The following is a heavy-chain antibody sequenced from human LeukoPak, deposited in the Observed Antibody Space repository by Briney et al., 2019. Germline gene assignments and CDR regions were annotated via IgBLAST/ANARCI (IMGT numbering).Heavy chain of an antibody. Sequence: GGSLRLSCAASGFTFPNYWMNWVRQAPGKGLEWVSSISSSSSYIYYADSVKGRFTISRDNAKNSLYLQMNSLRAEDTAVYYCARDGWPKLHYWGQGTLVTVSS. CDR2: ISSSSSYI. J-gene: IGHJ4*02. CDR3: ARDGWPKLHY. CDR1: GFTFPNYW. V-gene: IGHV3-21*01. D-gene: IGHD5-24*01.